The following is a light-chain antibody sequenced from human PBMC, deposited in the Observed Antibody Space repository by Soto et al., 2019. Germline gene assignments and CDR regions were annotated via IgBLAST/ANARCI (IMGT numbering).Light chain of an antibody. Sequence: ETVMTQSPATLPVSPGERATLSCRASQNVRSNLAWYQQKPGQPPRLLIYGASTRATGVPARFSGSGSGTEFTLTISSLEPEDFAIYYCQQRSSWPITFGPGTKVDIK. V-gene: IGKV3-15*01. CDR3: QQRSSWPIT. CDR1: QNVRSN. CDR2: GAS. J-gene: IGKJ3*01.